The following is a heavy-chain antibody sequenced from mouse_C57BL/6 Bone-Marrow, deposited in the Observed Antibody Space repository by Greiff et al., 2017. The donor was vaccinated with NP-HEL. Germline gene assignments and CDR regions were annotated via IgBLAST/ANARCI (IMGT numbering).Heavy chain of an antibody. CDR1: GYTFTSYW. Sequence: VQLQQPGAELVKPGASVKLSCKASGYTFTSYWMHWVKQRPGQGLEWIGMIHPNSGSTNYNEKFKSKATLTVDKSSSTAYMQLSSLTSEDSAVYYCARWAGTRYFDYWGQGTTLTVSS. CDR2: IHPNSGST. D-gene: IGHD4-1*01. CDR3: ARWAGTRYFDY. J-gene: IGHJ2*01. V-gene: IGHV1-64*01.